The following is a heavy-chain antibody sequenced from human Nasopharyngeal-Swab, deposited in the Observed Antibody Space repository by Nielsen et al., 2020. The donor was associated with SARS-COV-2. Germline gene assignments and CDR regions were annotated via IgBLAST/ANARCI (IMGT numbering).Heavy chain of an antibody. Sequence: GGSLRLSCAASGFTFSSYSMNWVRQAPGKGLEWVSYISSSSSTIYYADSVKGRFTISRDNSKNTLYLQMNSLRAEDTAVYYCAKDHGGYSYGYHWGQGTLVTVSS. CDR1: GFTFSSYS. CDR3: AKDHGGYSYGYH. CDR2: ISSSSSTI. D-gene: IGHD5-18*01. V-gene: IGHV3-48*01. J-gene: IGHJ5*02.